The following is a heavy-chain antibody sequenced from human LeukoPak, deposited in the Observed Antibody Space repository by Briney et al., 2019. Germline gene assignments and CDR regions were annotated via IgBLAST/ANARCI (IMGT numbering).Heavy chain of an antibody. D-gene: IGHD3-22*01. CDR2: ISSSSYI. CDR1: GLTISRYS. CDR3: ARDLGYDSSGYYRVYFDY. J-gene: IGHJ4*02. V-gene: IGHV3-21*01. Sequence: PLGSLRLSWEASGLTISRYSMNWGSKAPGKGLEWVSSISSSSYIYYADSVKGRFTISRDNAENSLYLQMNSLRAEDTAVYYCARDLGYDSSGYYRVYFDYWGQGTLVTVSS.